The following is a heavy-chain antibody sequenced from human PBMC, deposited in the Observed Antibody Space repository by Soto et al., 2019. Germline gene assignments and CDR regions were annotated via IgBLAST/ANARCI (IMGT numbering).Heavy chain of an antibody. CDR3: ARDPGYSSSWYPYYYGMDV. CDR1: GGTFGSYA. J-gene: IGHJ6*02. V-gene: IGHV1-69*13. Sequence: SVKVSCKASGGTFGSYAISWVRQAPGQGLEWMGGIIPIFGTANYAQKFQGRVTITADESTSTAYMELSSLRSEDTAVYYCARDPGYSSSWYPYYYGMDVWGQGTTVTVSS. CDR2: IIPIFGTA. D-gene: IGHD6-13*01.